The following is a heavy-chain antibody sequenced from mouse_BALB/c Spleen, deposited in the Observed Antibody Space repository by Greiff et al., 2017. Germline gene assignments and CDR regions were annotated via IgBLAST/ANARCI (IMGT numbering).Heavy chain of an antibody. V-gene: IGHV14-3*02. D-gene: IGHD2-2*01. CDR2: IDPANGNT. CDR3: ARCGYYRYFDV. Sequence: EVQLVESGAELVKPGASVKLSCTASGFNIKDTYMHWVKQRPEQGLEWIGRIDPANGNTKYDPKFQGKATITADTSSNTAYLQLSSLTSEDTAVYYCARCGYYRYFDVWGAGTTVTVSS. CDR1: GFNIKDTY. J-gene: IGHJ1*01.